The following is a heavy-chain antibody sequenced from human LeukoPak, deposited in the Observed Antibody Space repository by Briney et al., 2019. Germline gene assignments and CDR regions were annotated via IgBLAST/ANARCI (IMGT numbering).Heavy chain of an antibody. Sequence: SETLSLTCAVYGGSFSGYYWSWIRQPPGKGLEWIGSIYYSGSTYYNPSLKSRVTISVDTSKNQFSLKLSSVTAADTAVYYCARETSQKGAHYMDVWGKGTTVTISS. CDR1: GGSFSGYY. D-gene: IGHD3-16*01. CDR2: IYYSGST. J-gene: IGHJ6*03. V-gene: IGHV4-34*11. CDR3: ARETSQKGAHYMDV.